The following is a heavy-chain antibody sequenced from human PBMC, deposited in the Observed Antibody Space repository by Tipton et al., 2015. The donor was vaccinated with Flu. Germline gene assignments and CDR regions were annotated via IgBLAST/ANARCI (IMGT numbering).Heavy chain of an antibody. CDR2: VKNKANSYAT. D-gene: IGHD1-20*01. CDR3: ARGGLTRALDF. CDR1: GFTFSDHY. Sequence: SLRLSCAASGFTFSDHYMDWVRQAPGEGLEWLGRVKNKANSYATEFTASVKDRFTISRDDSKNAVYLQMNSLKAEDTAVYYCARGGLTRALDFWGQGTLVTVSS. V-gene: IGHV3-72*01. J-gene: IGHJ4*02.